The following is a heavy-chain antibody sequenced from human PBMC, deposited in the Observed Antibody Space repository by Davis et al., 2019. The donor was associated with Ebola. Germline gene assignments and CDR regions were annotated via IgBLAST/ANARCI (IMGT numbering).Heavy chain of an antibody. CDR1: GFTFSSYG. CDR3: ARAQFPTTSDH. D-gene: IGHD1-1*01. Sequence: ASVKVSCKASGFTFSSYGFSWVRQAPGQGLEWMGWISAYNGNTNYAQNVQGRVTMTTDTSTSTAYMEVGILRSDDTAVYYCARAQFPTTSDHWGQGTLVTVSS. J-gene: IGHJ4*02. V-gene: IGHV1-18*04. CDR2: ISAYNGNT.